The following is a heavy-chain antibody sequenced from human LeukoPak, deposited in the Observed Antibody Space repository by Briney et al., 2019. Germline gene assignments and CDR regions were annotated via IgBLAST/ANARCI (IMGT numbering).Heavy chain of an antibody. D-gene: IGHD1-1*01. J-gene: IGHJ4*02. V-gene: IGHV4-59*01. CDR3: ARGPTGTDFDY. Sequence: PSETLSLTCTVSGGSISSYYWSWIRQPPGKGLEWIGYIYYSGSTNYNPSLKSRVTISVDTSKNQFSLKLSSVTAADTAVYYCARGPTGTDFDYWGQGNLVTVSS. CDR2: IYYSGST. CDR1: GGSISSYY.